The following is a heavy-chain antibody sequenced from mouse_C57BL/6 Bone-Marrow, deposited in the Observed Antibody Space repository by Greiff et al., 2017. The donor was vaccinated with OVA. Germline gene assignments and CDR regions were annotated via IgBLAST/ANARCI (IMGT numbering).Heavy chain of an antibody. CDR1: GFTFSSSG. CDR3: ALYYYGSSPYWYFDV. V-gene: IGHV5-6*01. D-gene: IGHD1-1*01. Sequence: EVKLVESGGDLVKPGGSLKLSCAASGFTFSSSGMSWVRQTPDKRLEWVATISSGGSYTYYPDSVKGRFTISRDNAKNTLYLQMSSLKSEDTAMYYCALYYYGSSPYWYFDVWGTGTTVTVSS. J-gene: IGHJ1*03. CDR2: ISSGGSYT.